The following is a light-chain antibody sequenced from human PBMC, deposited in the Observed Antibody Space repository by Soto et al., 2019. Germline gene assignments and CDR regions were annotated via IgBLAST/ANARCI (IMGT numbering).Light chain of an antibody. CDR2: GAS. V-gene: IGKV1-9*01. CDR3: QQLFIYPPT. Sequence: IQLTQSPSSLSASVGDRVTITCRASQAIINYLAWYQQKPGKAPQLLIYGASTLQSGVPSRFSGSGSGTHFTLTVSSLQHEDFATYYCQQLFIYPPTFGPGTKVEI. J-gene: IGKJ3*01. CDR1: QAIINY.